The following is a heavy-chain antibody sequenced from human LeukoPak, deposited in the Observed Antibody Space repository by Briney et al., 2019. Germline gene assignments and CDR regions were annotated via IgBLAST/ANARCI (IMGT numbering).Heavy chain of an antibody. Sequence: GRSLRLSCAASGFTFSSYAMHWVRQAPGKGLEWVAVISYDGSNKYYADSVEGRFTISRDNSKNTLYLQMNSLRAEDTAVYYXXXXXXXXXXXXSGYPYYGMDVWGQGTTVTVSS. D-gene: IGHD3-3*01. J-gene: IGHJ6*02. CDR3: XXXXXXXXXXXSGYPYYGMDV. V-gene: IGHV3-30-3*01. CDR1: GFTFSSYA. CDR2: ISYDGSNK.